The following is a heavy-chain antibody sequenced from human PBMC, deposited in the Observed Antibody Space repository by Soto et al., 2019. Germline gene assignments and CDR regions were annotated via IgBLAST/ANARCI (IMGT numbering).Heavy chain of an antibody. V-gene: IGHV1-46*01. CDR1: GCTFTSYY. CDR2: INPSGGST. D-gene: IGHD2-15*01. Sequence: GPSLKVYCKSSGCTFTSYYMRCGRQAPGQGLEWMGIINPSGGSTSYAQKFQGRVTMTRDTSTSTVYMELSSLRSEDTAVYYCAAGVNWWLGNTHWGQGTLVTSPQ. J-gene: IGHJ4*02. CDR3: AAGVNWWLGNTH.